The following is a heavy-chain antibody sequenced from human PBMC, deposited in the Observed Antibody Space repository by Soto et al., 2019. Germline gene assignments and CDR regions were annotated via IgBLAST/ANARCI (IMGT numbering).Heavy chain of an antibody. CDR1: GYTFDDYA. Sequence: GGSLRLSCTTSGYTFDDYALTWVRQAPGRGLEWVTFSRSNPAGGTAEYAAAVKGTFTFSRDAFRSIAYLQMNSLTTEDRGISFCSRIGPGAATRWFFDSWGPGTQVTVSS. CDR2: SRSNPAGGTA. CDR3: SRIGPGAATRWFFDS. J-gene: IGHJ4*02. D-gene: IGHD1-26*01. V-gene: IGHV3-49*04.